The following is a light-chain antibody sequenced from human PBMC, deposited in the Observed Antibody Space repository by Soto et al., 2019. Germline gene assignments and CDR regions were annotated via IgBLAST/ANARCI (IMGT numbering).Light chain of an antibody. J-gene: IGLJ2*01. CDR2: EGS. CDR1: SSDVGSYNL. CDR3: CSYAGSNVV. V-gene: IGLV2-23*01. Sequence: QSALTQPASVSGSPGQSITISCTGTSSDVGSYNLVSWYQQHPGKAPKLMIYEGSKRPSGVSNRFSGSKSGNTASLTISGLQDEDEADYYCCSYAGSNVVFGGGTKVTVL.